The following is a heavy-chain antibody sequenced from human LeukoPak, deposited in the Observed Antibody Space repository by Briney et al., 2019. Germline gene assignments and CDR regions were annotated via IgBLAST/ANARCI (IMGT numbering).Heavy chain of an antibody. J-gene: IGHJ4*02. D-gene: IGHD3-10*01. CDR1: GGSISSNSYY. Sequence: SETLSLTCTVSGGSISSNSYYWGWIRQPPGKGLEWIGSIYYSGSTYYNPSLKSRVTISVDTSKNQFSLKLSSVTAADTAVYYCASGVYYGSGSYSWAIYWGQGTLVTVSS. CDR2: IYYSGST. CDR3: ASGVYYGSGSYSWAIY. V-gene: IGHV4-39*01.